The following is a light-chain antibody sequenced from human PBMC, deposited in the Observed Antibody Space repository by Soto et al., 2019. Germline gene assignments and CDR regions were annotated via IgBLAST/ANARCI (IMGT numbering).Light chain of an antibody. CDR3: SSYTSSNTLV. Sequence: QSALTQPASVSGSPGQSITISCTGTSSDVGSYNRVSWYQQPPGTAPKLIIYDVSNRPSGVSIRFSGSKSGNTASLTISGLQAEDEADYYCSSYTSSNTLVFGTGTKVTVL. CDR2: DVS. J-gene: IGLJ1*01. V-gene: IGLV2-14*01. CDR1: SSDVGSYNR.